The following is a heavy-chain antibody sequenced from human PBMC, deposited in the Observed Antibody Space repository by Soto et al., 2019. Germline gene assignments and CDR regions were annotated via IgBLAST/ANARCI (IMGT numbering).Heavy chain of an antibody. D-gene: IGHD3-3*01. CDR1: GQTFNRYW. Sequence: DVQLAESGGGLVQPGGSLRLSCVASGQTFNRYWMSWVRQAPGKGLEWVANTKQDGSEEYYVDSVKGRFTISRDNAKKSLYLQMNSLRAEDTAMYYSVSTHVESWSFAFYGMEVWGQGTRVIVSS. V-gene: IGHV3-7*03. CDR3: VSTHVESWSFAFYGMEV. J-gene: IGHJ6*02. CDR2: TKQDGSEE.